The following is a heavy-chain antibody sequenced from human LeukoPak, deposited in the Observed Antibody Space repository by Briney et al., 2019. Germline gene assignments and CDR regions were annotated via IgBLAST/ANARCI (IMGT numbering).Heavy chain of an antibody. CDR3: ARGGGNSGVDY. CDR1: GYTFTSYG. CDR2: ISAYNGNT. D-gene: IGHD2-21*02. Sequence: AALKVSCTASGYTFTSYGVSWVRHAPGQGLEWMGWISAYNGNTNYAHKLQGRVTMTTDTSTSTAYMELRSLRSDDTAVYYCARGGGNSGVDYWGQGTLVTVSS. V-gene: IGHV1-18*01. J-gene: IGHJ4*02.